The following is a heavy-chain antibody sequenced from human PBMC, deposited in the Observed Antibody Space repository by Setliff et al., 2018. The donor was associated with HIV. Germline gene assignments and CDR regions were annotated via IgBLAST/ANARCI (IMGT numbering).Heavy chain of an antibody. D-gene: IGHD3-9*01. CDR1: GDNLTSYW. Sequence: GESLTISCKVSGDNLTSYWIGRVRQMPGKGLEWMGIISPGDSDTRYSPSFQGMVTISGDKSLTTAYLQWSSLKASDTAMYYCASRTYHDILTGYSDQILICAVDIWGQGTMVTVSS. CDR3: ASRTYHDILTGYSDQILICAVDI. J-gene: IGHJ3*02. V-gene: IGHV5-51*01. CDR2: ISPGDSDT.